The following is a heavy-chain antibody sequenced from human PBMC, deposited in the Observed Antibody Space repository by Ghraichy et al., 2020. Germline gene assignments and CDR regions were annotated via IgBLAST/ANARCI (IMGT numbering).Heavy chain of an antibody. J-gene: IGHJ4*02. V-gene: IGHV4-59*01. D-gene: IGHD6-19*01. CDR3: ARAGAGRRDYFDH. CDR2: IYYCGN. Sequence: SETLSLTCTVSGGSISNSYWNWIRQPPGKGLEWIGYIYYCGNNFNSSLKNRVSMSVDTSKNQFSLKLTSMTAADTAVYYCARAGAGRRDYFDHWGPGTLVTVSS. CDR1: GGSISNSY.